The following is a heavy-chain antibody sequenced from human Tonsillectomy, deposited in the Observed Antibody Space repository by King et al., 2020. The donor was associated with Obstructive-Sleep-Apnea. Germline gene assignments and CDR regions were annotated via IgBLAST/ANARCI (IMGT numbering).Heavy chain of an antibody. CDR2: IYPGDSDT. CDR1: GYSFTNYW. CDR3: ARGRYCSGGSCYFFDY. J-gene: IGHJ4*02. Sequence: VQLVESGAEVKKPGESLKISCKGSGYSFTNYWIGWVRQMPGKGLEWMGSIYPGDSDTRYSPSFQGQVTISADKSISTAYVQWSSLKASDTAMYYCARGRYCSGGSCYFFDYWGQGTLVTVSS. V-gene: IGHV5-51*01. D-gene: IGHD2-15*01.